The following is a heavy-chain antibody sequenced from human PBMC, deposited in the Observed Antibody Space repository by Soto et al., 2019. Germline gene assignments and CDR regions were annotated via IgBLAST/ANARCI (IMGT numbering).Heavy chain of an antibody. CDR2: IYHSGST. J-gene: IGHJ6*02. CDR3: ARGEYYYDSNNYSYFNAMDV. CDR1: GGSISSYY. V-gene: IGHV4-59*01. D-gene: IGHD3-22*01. Sequence: SETLSLTCTVSGGSISSYYWSWIRQPPGKGLEWIGYIYHSGSTKYNPSLKSRVTISVDTSKNQFSLKLSFVTAADTAVYYCARGEYYYDSNNYSYFNAMDVWGQGTTVTVSS.